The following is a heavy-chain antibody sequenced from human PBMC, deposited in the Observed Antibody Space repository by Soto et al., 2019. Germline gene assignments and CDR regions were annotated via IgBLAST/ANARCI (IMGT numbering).Heavy chain of an antibody. Sequence: QLQLQESGPGVVKTSETQSLTCTVSGGSISSSSYYWGWIRQPPGKGLEWIGSFYYSGSTYYYPSLQRRATITGATSEHQRSLKVSSVTAPDTAVYYCARQVVDGTVPGTGSCDYWGQGALVTVSS. J-gene: IGHJ4*02. V-gene: IGHV4-39*01. CDR3: ARQVVDGTVPGTGSCDY. D-gene: IGHD3-10*01. CDR1: GGSISSSSYY. CDR2: FYYSGST.